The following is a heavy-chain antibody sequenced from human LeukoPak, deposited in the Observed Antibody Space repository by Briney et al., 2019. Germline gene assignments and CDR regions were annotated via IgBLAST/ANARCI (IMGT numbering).Heavy chain of an antibody. D-gene: IGHD3-3*01. CDR3: ARSSYYDFWRGSYGSDYYYYVDV. Sequence: PSETLSLTCTVVSDGSITSYYWSWVRQSPGGRLEWIGYIFHTGSTTYNPSLKSRVTMSIDTSKNQFSLKLNSVTAADTAVYYCARSSYYDFWRGSYGSDYYYYVDVWGKGTTVTVSS. J-gene: IGHJ6*03. V-gene: IGHV4-59*01. CDR1: DGSITSYY. CDR2: IFHTGST.